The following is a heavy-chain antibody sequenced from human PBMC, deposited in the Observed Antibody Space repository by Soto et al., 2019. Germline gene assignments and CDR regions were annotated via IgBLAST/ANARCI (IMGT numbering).Heavy chain of an antibody. J-gene: IGHJ6*02. CDR2: ISTYNGDA. D-gene: IGHD1-26*01. V-gene: IGHV1-18*01. Sequence: QVQLVQSGAEVRKPGASVKVSCKTSGYTFSRSGISWVRQAPGQGLEWMGWISTYNGDANYAQKLQGRVTITTDTSTRTAFMELGSLTSDDTAVYYCAGSGSVPCYYYVLDVWGQGTTVTVSS. CDR3: AGSGSVPCYYYVLDV. CDR1: GYTFSRSG.